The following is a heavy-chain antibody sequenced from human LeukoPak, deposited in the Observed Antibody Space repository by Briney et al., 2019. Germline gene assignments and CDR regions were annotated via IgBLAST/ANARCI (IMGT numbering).Heavy chain of an antibody. D-gene: IGHD2-2*01. V-gene: IGHV3-11*01. CDR1: GFTFSDYY. Sequence: GRSLRLSCAASGFTFSDYYMSWIRQAPGKGLEWVSYISSSGSSIYYADSVKGQFTMSRDNAKNSLYLQMNSLRAEDTAVYYCAGTLSVVPAAIGYWGQGTLVTVSS. CDR3: AGTLSVVPAAIGY. J-gene: IGHJ4*02. CDR2: ISSSGSSI.